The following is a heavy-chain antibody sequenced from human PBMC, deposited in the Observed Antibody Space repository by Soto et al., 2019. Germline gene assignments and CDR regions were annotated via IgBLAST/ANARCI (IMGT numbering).Heavy chain of an antibody. CDR1: GASVTSGDYY. CDR3: VGTGTTDDS. Sequence: QVLLQESGPGLVKPSQTLSLTCTVSGASVTSGDYYWSCIGQPPGTGLEWIGYIYNNGGPYYNPSLKGRLTISIDTSKNLFTLKLKSVTAADTAMYYCVGTGTTDDSWGRGTLVTVSS. V-gene: IGHV4-30-4*01. J-gene: IGHJ4*02. D-gene: IGHD4-17*01. CDR2: IYNNGGP.